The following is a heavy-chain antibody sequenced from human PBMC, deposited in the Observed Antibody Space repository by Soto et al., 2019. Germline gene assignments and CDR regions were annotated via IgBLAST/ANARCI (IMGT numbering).Heavy chain of an antibody. CDR2: IYPGDSDT. CDR3: ARLEAAAAVYYDY. J-gene: IGHJ4*01. V-gene: IGHV5-51*01. Sequence: GESLKISCEGSGYTFTNYWIGWVRQMPGKGLEWMGIIYPGDSDTRYSPSFQGQVAMSVDKSINTAYLQWRSLEASDSGMYYCARLEAAAAVYYDYWGQGTLVTVSS. CDR1: GYTFTNYW. D-gene: IGHD6-13*01.